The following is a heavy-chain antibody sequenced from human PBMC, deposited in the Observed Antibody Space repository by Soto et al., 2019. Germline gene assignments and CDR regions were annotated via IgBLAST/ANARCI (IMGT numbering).Heavy chain of an antibody. CDR2: ISGSGGST. V-gene: IGHV3-23*01. J-gene: IGHJ3*02. Sequence: EVQLLESGGGLVQPGGSLRLSCAASGFTFSSYAMSWVRQAPGKGLEWVSAISGSGGSTYYADSVKGRFTISRDNSTNTLYVQMISLRAEDTAVYYCAIDLGSSGYFAFDIWGQGTMVTVSS. CDR1: GFTFSSYA. CDR3: AIDLGSSGYFAFDI. D-gene: IGHD3-22*01.